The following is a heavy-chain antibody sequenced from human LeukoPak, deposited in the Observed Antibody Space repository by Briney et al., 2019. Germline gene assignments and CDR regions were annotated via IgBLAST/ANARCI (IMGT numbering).Heavy chain of an antibody. CDR3: ARGSRGYSYG. V-gene: IGHV4-61*01. CDR2: IYYSGST. Sequence: SETLSLTCTVSGASVSSGSYYWSWIRQPPGKGLEWIGYIYYSGSTNYNPSLKSRVTTSVDTSKNQFSLKLSSVTAADTAVYYCARGSRGYSYGWGQGTLVTVSS. D-gene: IGHD5-18*01. CDR1: GASVSSGSYY. J-gene: IGHJ4*02.